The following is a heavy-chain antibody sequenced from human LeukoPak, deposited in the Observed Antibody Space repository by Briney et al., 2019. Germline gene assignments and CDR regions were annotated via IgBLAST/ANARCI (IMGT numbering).Heavy chain of an antibody. Sequence: GGSLRLSCAASGFPFSSYAMSWVRQASGKGLEWVSGISGSGLDTWYVDSVKGRFTISRDNGKNSLYLQMNSLRDEDTAVYYCARDRCSGGSCYFDYWGQGTLVTVSS. V-gene: IGHV3-23*01. CDR2: ISGSGLDT. CDR1: GFPFSSYA. CDR3: ARDRCSGGSCYFDY. D-gene: IGHD2-15*01. J-gene: IGHJ4*02.